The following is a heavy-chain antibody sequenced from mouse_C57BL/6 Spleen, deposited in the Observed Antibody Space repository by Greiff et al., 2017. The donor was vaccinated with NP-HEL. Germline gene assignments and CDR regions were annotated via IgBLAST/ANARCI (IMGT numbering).Heavy chain of an antibody. CDR3: ARSHYYGSRGYFDY. V-gene: IGHV1-56*01. J-gene: IGHJ2*01. CDR2: IFPGSGST. D-gene: IGHD1-1*01. Sequence: QVQLQQSGPELVRPGASVKISCKAPGYTFPSHWMQWVRQRPGQGLEWIGEIFPGSGSTYYNEKFKGKATLTVDTSSSTAYMQLSSLTSEDSAVYFCARSHYYGSRGYFDYWGQGTTLTVSS. CDR1: GYTFPSHW.